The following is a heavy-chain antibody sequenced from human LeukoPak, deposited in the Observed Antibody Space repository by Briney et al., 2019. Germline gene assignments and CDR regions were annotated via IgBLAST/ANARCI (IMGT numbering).Heavy chain of an antibody. CDR3: ATRLGEFSSRDAFNI. Sequence: GASVKVSCKVSGYSLTELSMHWVRQAPGKGLEWAGGFSPGDGETIYAQRFQGRVTMTEATSTDTAYMELRSLTYEDTAVYYCATRLGEFSSRDAFNIWGQGTMVTVSS. CDR1: GYSLTELS. J-gene: IGHJ3*02. D-gene: IGHD3-16*02. CDR2: FSPGDGET. V-gene: IGHV1-24*01.